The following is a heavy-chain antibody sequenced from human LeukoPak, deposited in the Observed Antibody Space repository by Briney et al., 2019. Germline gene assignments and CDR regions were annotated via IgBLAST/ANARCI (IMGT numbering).Heavy chain of an antibody. CDR2: ISGSGGST. Sequence: GGSLRLSCGASGFTFSSYAMSWVRQAPGKGLEWVSAISGSGGSTYYADSVKGRFTISRDNSKNTLYLQMNSLRAEDTAVYYCAKDQKFGYGMDVWGQGTTVTVSS. D-gene: IGHD3-3*01. J-gene: IGHJ6*02. V-gene: IGHV3-23*01. CDR3: AKDQKFGYGMDV. CDR1: GFTFSSYA.